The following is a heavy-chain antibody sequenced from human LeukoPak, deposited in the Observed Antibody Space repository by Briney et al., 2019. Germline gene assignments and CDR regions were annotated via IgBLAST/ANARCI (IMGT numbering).Heavy chain of an antibody. V-gene: IGHV3-21*06. D-gene: IGHD1-14*01. CDR1: GLTFSTSG. CDR3: ATETNGRHYDY. CDR2: IGPTGFDR. J-gene: IGHJ4*02. Sequence: GRSLRLSCTTSGLTFSTSGFNWVRQAPGKGLKWVASIGPTGFDRYHADSIKGRFTISRDNANNFLYLQMDSLRAEDTAVYYCATETNGRHYDYWGQGTLLTVSS.